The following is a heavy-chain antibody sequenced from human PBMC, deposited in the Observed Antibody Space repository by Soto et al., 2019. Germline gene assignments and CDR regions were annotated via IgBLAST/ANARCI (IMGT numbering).Heavy chain of an antibody. CDR1: GYTFTTFG. Sequence: QVQLVQSGGEVKKPGAAVKVSCKASGYTFTTFGIGWVRQAPGQGLEWMGWISAYSGNTEYPEKLQGRVTMTIDTSTSTTYMGLRSLRSDDTAVYYCARAFCSGGSCYLDYWGQGALVIVSS. CDR3: ARAFCSGGSCYLDY. J-gene: IGHJ4*02. CDR2: ISAYSGNT. V-gene: IGHV1-18*01. D-gene: IGHD2-15*01.